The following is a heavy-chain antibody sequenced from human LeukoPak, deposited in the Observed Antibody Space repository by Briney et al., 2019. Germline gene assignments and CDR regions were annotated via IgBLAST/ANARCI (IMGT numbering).Heavy chain of an antibody. CDR1: GFTFGSFA. D-gene: IGHD3-10*01. CDR3: VKGLIANYYGWGTYYNDGG. J-gene: IGHJ4*02. CDR2: ISYDGTTE. V-gene: IGHV3-30*18. Sequence: GGSLRLSCEASGFTFGSFAMHWVRQAPGKGLEWVAGISYDGTTEYYAGSVKGRFTISRGTSKNTLYLQMNSLRAGDTALYYCVKGLIANYYGWGTYYNDGGWGQGTLVTVSS.